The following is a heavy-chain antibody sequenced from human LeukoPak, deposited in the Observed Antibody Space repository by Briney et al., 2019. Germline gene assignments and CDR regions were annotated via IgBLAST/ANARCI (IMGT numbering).Heavy chain of an antibody. J-gene: IGHJ3*02. D-gene: IGHD5-18*01. Sequence: GASVKVSCKASGYTFTSYGISWVRQAPGQGLEWVGWLSTYNGITNYEQKFQGRVTMTTDTSTSTAYMELRRLRSDDTAMYYCARVTSRYSYGPRNPFDIWGQGTMVTVSS. CDR3: ARVTSRYSYGPRNPFDI. CDR1: GYTFTSYG. CDR2: LSTYNGIT. V-gene: IGHV1-18*01.